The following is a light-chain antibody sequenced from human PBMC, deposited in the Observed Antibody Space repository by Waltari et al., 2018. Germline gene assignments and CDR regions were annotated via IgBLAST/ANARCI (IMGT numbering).Light chain of an antibody. CDR3: MLYMGGGIWV. Sequence: QTVVTQEPSFSVSPGGTVTLTCGLSSGSVPPTYYPSWYHLTPGQAPRTLIYSTNARSSGVPDRFSGSILGNKAALTITGAQTDDESDYHCMLYMGGGIWVFGGGTKLTVL. CDR2: STN. V-gene: IGLV8-61*01. CDR1: SGSVPPTYY. J-gene: IGLJ3*02.